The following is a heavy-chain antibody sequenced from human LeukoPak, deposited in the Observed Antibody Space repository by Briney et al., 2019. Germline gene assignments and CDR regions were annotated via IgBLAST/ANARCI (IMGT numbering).Heavy chain of an antibody. CDR3: ARELNWDADY. Sequence: GGSLRLSCAASGFTVSSNYMSWVRQAPGKGLEWVAHIKEDGSDKYHVDPVKGRFTISRDNAKNSLYLQMNSLRAEDTAVYYCARELNWDADYWGQGTLVTVSS. J-gene: IGHJ4*02. V-gene: IGHV3-7*04. D-gene: IGHD1-1*01. CDR1: GFTVSSNY. CDR2: IKEDGSDK.